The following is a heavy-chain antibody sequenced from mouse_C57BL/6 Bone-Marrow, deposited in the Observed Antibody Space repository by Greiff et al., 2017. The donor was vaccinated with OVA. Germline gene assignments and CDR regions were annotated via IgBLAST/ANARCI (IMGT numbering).Heavy chain of an antibody. CDR1: GFSLSDFY. CDR2: MSNGGGST. J-gene: IGHJ4*01. V-gene: IGHV5-12*01. Sequence: EVKLMESGGGLVQPGRSLNLPCAVSGFSLSDFYMYWIRQTPQKRQEWVEDMSNGGGSTNYPDTVKGRLTISRDNAKNTLYLQMIHLKSEDTAIYYCARRDAMDYWGQGTSVTVSS. CDR3: ARRDAMDY.